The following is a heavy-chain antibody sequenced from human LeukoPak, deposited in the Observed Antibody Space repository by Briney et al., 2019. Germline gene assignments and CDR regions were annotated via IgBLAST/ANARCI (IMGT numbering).Heavy chain of an antibody. J-gene: IGHJ4*02. V-gene: IGHV3-9*01. CDR3: ARDLRYFDY. CDR2: ISWNSGSI. Sequence: PGGSLRLSCAASGFTFDDYAMHWVRQAPGKGLEWVSGISWNSGSIGYADSVKGRFTISRDNAKNSLYLQMNSLRAEDTAVYYCARDLRYFDYWGQGTLVTVSS. CDR1: GFTFDDYA. D-gene: IGHD5-12*01.